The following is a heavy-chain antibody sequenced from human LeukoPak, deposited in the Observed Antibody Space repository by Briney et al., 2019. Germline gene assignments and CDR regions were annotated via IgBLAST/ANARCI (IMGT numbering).Heavy chain of an antibody. D-gene: IGHD2-2*01. Sequence: GGSLRLSGAASGFTFSSYAMSWVRQAPGKGLEWASAISGSGGSTYYADSVKGRFTISRDNSKNTLYLQMNSLRAEDTAVYYCAKVLRYCSSTSCYPDYFDYWGQGTLVTVSS. CDR1: GFTFSSYA. CDR3: AKVLRYCSSTSCYPDYFDY. CDR2: ISGSGGST. V-gene: IGHV3-23*01. J-gene: IGHJ4*02.